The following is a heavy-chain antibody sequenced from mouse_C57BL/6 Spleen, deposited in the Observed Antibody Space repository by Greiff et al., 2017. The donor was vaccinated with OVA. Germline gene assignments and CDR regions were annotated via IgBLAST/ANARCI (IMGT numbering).Heavy chain of an antibody. CDR2: INPNNGGT. Sequence: VQLQQSGPELVKPGASVKMSCKASGYTFTDYNMHWVKQSHGKSLEWIGYINPNNGGTSHNQKFKGKATLTVNKSSSTAYMELRSLTSEDSAVDYSAKDCGSVWYFDVWGTGTTVTVSS. CDR1: GYTFTDYN. V-gene: IGHV1-22*01. J-gene: IGHJ1*03. CDR3: AKDCGSVWYFDV. D-gene: IGHD1-1*01.